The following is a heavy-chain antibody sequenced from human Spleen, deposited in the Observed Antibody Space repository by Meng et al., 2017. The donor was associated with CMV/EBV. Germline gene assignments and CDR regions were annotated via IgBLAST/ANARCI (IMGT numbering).Heavy chain of an antibody. CDR1: GFTFSSHW. Sequence: GGSLRLSCAASGFTFSSHWMSWVRQAPGKGLEWVANINRDGSEKNYVDSVKGRFTISRDNAKSSLYLHMNSLRAEDTAVYYCTRHEEGGSHWGLGTLVTVSS. CDR3: TRHEEGGSH. V-gene: IGHV3-7*01. CDR2: INRDGSEK. D-gene: IGHD3-16*01. J-gene: IGHJ4*02.